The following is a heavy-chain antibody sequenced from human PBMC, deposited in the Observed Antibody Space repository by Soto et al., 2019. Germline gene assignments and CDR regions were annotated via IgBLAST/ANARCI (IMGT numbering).Heavy chain of an antibody. CDR3: ARVGAYSDYWSGYYTSLDY. CDR1: GYPFTNFY. V-gene: IGHV1-46*01. CDR2: IERSEGTT. J-gene: IGHJ4*02. D-gene: IGHD3-3*01. Sequence: QVQLVQSGAEVKKPGASVKVSCKASGYPFTNFYMHWLRQAPGQGLEWMGVIERSEGTTIYAQKFLGREPVTRDTSTRAVYMELSGLRSEGTAVYYCARVGAYSDYWSGYYTSLDYWGRGTLVTVSS.